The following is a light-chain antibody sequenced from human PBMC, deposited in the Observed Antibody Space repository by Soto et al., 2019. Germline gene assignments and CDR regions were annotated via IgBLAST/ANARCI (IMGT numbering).Light chain of an antibody. V-gene: IGKV3-20*01. Sequence: DIVLTQSPGTLSLSPGERATLSCGASQSINSRSLAWYQQKPGQAPRLLIYDASSRATGIPDRFSASGSGTDFTLTISSLEPEDFAVYYCQQYDNWPKTFGQGTKLEIK. CDR3: QQYDNWPKT. CDR2: DAS. CDR1: QSINSRS. J-gene: IGKJ2*01.